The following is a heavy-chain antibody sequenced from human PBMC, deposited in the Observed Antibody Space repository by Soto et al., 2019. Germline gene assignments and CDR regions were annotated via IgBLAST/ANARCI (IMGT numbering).Heavy chain of an antibody. V-gene: IGHV3-15*07. Sequence: SVSNAWMNWVRQAPGKGLEWVGRIKSKTDGGTTDNAAPVKGRFTISRDDSKNTLYLQMNSLKTEDTAVYYCTTGLVKGRGAFDIWGQGTMVTVSS. J-gene: IGHJ3*02. CDR3: TTGLVKGRGAFDI. CDR1: SVSNAW. CDR2: IKSKTDGGTT. D-gene: IGHD2-21*01.